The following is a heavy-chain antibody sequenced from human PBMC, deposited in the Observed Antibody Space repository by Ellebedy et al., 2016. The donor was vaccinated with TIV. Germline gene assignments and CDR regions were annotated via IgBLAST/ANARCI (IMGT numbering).Heavy chain of an antibody. V-gene: IGHV1-2*02. CDR1: GYTFIDYH. J-gene: IGHJ4*02. CDR3: ARNGYSGWSDFYY. D-gene: IGHD6-19*01. Sequence: AASVKVSCKTSGYTFIDYHIHWVRQAPGQGLEWMGWINARRGATIYVQKFHDRVTMTRDMSISTAFLEVTGLTPDDTAVYYCARNGYSGWSDFYYWGQGTLVTVSS. CDR2: INARRGAT.